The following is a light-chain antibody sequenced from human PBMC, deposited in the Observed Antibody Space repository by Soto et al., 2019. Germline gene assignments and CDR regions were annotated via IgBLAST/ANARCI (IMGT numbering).Light chain of an antibody. J-gene: IGLJ2*01. CDR1: SGSIASNY. Sequence: NFMLTQPHYVSESPGKTVTISCTRSSGSIASNYVQWYQQRPGSAPTTVIYEDNQRPSGVPDRFSGSIDSSSNSASLTISGLKTEDEADYYCQSYDICNVVFGGGTKLTVL. CDR2: EDN. V-gene: IGLV6-57*04. CDR3: QSYDICNVV.